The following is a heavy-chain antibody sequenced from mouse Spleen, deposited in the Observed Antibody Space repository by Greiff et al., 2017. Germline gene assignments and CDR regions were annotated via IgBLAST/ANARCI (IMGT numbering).Heavy chain of an antibody. CDR2: ISSGGDYI. CDR3: TREGTTVVGYFDV. D-gene: IGHD1-1*01. Sequence: EVKLVESGEGLVKPGGSLKLSCAASGFTFSSYAMSWVRQTPEKRLEWVAYISSGGDYIYYADTVKGRFTISRDNARNTLYLQMSSLKSEDTAMYYCTREGTTVVGYFDVWGTGTTVTVSS. J-gene: IGHJ1*03. CDR1: GFTFSSYA. V-gene: IGHV5-9-1*02.